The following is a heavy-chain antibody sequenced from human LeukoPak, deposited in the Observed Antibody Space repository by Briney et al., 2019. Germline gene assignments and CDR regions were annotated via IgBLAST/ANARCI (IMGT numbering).Heavy chain of an antibody. CDR3: ARSTYCGGDCHEGVDY. CDR2: SIPIFGTA. J-gene: IGHJ4*02. CDR1: GGTFSSYA. D-gene: IGHD2-21*02. Sequence: ASVKVSCKASGGTFSSYAISWVRQAPGQGLEWMGGSIPIFGTANYAQKFQGRVTITTDESTSTAYMELSSLRSEDTAVYYCARSTYCGGDCHEGVDYWGQGTLVTVSS. V-gene: IGHV1-69*05.